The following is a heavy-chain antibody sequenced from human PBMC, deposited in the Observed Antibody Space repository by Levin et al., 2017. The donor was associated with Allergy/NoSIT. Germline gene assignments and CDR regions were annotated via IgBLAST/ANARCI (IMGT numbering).Heavy chain of an antibody. V-gene: IGHV5-51*01. Sequence: GGSLRLSCKGSGYSFTSYWIGWVRQMPGKGLEWMGIIYPGDSDTRYSPSFQGQVTISADKSISTAYLQWSSLKASDTAMYYWARHSNVLLWFGESSNAFDIWGQGTMVTVSS. J-gene: IGHJ3*02. CDR3: ARHSNVLLWFGESSNAFDI. CDR1: GYSFTSYW. CDR2: IYPGDSDT. D-gene: IGHD3-10*01.